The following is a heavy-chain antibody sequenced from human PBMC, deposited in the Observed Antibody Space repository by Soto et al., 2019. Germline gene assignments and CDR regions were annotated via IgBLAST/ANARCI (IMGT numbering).Heavy chain of an antibody. Sequence: PSETLSLTCSVSGVNLSGYYWSWIRQTPGKTLDWIGCIYFNGTTNYNPSLKSRVTISLDMSKNQVSLTLTSVTAADTAVYYCARQGSYWGQGALVTVSS. CDR1: GVNLSGYY. J-gene: IGHJ4*02. CDR2: IYFNGTT. CDR3: ARQGSY. V-gene: IGHV4-59*08.